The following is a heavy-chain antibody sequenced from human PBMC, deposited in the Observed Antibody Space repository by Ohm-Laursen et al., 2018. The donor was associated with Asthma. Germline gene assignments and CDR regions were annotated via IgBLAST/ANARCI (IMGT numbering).Heavy chain of an antibody. Sequence: TLSLTCIVSGGSISSSNYYWGWVRQPPGKGLEWIGSRSYSGPTYSTPSFKSQVTISVDSPKNQFSLKLSTVTAADTAVYFCAKMSSGYDDAVDSWGQGTLVTVSS. CDR2: RSYSGPT. V-gene: IGHV4-39*01. J-gene: IGHJ5*01. CDR1: GGSISSSNYY. D-gene: IGHD5-12*01. CDR3: AKMSSGYDDAVDS.